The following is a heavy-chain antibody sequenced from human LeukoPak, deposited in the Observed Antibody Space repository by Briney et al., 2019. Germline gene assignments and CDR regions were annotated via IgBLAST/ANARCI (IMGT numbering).Heavy chain of an antibody. CDR3: ARGGQSGSYYRAEYFQH. Sequence: GGSLRLSCAPSGFTFSSYWMSWVRQAPGKGLEWVANIKRDGSEKYYVDSVKGRFTISRDNAKNSLYLQMNSLRAEDTAVYYCARGGQSGSYYRAEYFQHWGQGTLVTVSS. D-gene: IGHD1-26*01. J-gene: IGHJ1*01. CDR1: GFTFSSYW. V-gene: IGHV3-7*01. CDR2: IKRDGSEK.